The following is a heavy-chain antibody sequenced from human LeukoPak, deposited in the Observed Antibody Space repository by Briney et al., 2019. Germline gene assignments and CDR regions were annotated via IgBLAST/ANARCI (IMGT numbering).Heavy chain of an antibody. CDR2: FNANSGTT. J-gene: IGHJ5*01. CDR3: AKPISGGLAVTADWFDP. V-gene: IGHV3-23*01. Sequence: GGSLRLSCAASGFAFSFYAMSWLRQPPGKGLEWVSTFNANSGTTSYAASVRGRFTISRDNSKNTLYLQVNSLRADDTAVYYCAKPISGGLAVTADWFDPWGQGTLVVVSS. D-gene: IGHD6-19*01. CDR1: GFAFSFYA.